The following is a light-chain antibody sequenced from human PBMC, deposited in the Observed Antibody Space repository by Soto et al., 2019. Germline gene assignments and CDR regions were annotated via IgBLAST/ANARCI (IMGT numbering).Light chain of an antibody. Sequence: IQMTQSPSSLSASVGDSVTVTCRASQSINIYLNWYQQKPGKAPTLLIYGVSSLQSGVPSRFTGGGSRTDFTPTISSLQPEDFATYYCQQSYRSPYTFGQGTKLEIK. CDR1: QSINIY. J-gene: IGKJ2*01. CDR3: QQSYRSPYT. CDR2: GVS. V-gene: IGKV1-39*01.